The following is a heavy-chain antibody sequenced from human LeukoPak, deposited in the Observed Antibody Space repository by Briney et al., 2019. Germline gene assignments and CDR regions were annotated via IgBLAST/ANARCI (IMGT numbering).Heavy chain of an antibody. CDR2: SSGSGGST. Sequence: GRSLRLSCAASGFTSSSYAMSWVRHAPGKGQEWVSASSGSGGSTYYADAVKGRFTISRDNSKNTLYLQMNSLRAEDTAVYYCAKEYYYGSGSYPWYWGQGTLVTVSS. J-gene: IGHJ4*02. D-gene: IGHD3-10*01. CDR1: GFTSSSYA. V-gene: IGHV3-23*01. CDR3: AKEYYYGSGSYPWY.